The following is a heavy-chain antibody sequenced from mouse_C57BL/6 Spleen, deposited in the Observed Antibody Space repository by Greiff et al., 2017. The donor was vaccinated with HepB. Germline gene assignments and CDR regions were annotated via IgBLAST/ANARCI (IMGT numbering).Heavy chain of an antibody. CDR2: ISSGGDYI. V-gene: IGHV5-9-1*02. J-gene: IGHJ4*01. CDR3: TRSGYTSYGYAMDY. Sequence: EVMLVQSGAGLVKPGWSLKLSCAASGFTFSSYAMSWVRQTPEKRLEWVAYISSGGDYIYYADTVKGRFTISRDNARNTPYLQMSSLKSEDTAMYYCTRSGYTSYGYAMDYWGQGTSVTVSS. CDR1: GFTFSSYA. D-gene: IGHD1-1*01.